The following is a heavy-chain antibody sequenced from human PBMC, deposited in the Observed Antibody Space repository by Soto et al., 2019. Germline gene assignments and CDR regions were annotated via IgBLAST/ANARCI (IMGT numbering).Heavy chain of an antibody. D-gene: IGHD4-17*01. Sequence: SETLSLTCTVSGGSISSYYWSWIRQPPGKGLEWIGFIFYSGSTSYNPSLKSRVTISIDTSENQFSLKLYSVTTADTAMYYCARLPWADYGGIFDPWGQGTLVTVSS. CDR1: GGSISSYY. J-gene: IGHJ5*02. CDR2: IFYSGST. V-gene: IGHV4-59*01. CDR3: ARLPWADYGGIFDP.